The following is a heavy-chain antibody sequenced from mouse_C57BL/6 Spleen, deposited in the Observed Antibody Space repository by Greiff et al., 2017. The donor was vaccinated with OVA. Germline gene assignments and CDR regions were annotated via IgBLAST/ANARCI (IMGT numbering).Heavy chain of an antibody. V-gene: IGHV6-3*01. Sequence: DVMLVESGGGLVQPGGSMKLSCVASGFTFSNYWMNWVRQSPEKGLEWVAQIRLKSDNYATHYAESVKGRFTISRDDSKSSVYLQMNNLRAEDTGIYYCTRDYDYYAMDYWGQGTSVTVSS. CDR1: GFTFSNYW. J-gene: IGHJ4*01. D-gene: IGHD2-4*01. CDR3: TRDYDYYAMDY. CDR2: IRLKSDNYAT.